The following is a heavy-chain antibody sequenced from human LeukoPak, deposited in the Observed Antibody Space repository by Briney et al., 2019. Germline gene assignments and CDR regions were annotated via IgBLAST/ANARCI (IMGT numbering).Heavy chain of an antibody. CDR3: GAAGNSYYYYYMDV. V-gene: IGHV1-69*05. J-gene: IGHJ6*03. CDR2: IIPIFGTA. Sequence: ASVKVSCKASGGTFSSYAISRVRQAPGQGLEWMGGIIPIFGTANYAQKFQGRVTITTDESTSTAYMELSSLRSEDTAVYYCGAAGNSYYYYYMDVWGKGTTVTVSS. CDR1: GGTFSSYA. D-gene: IGHD6-13*01.